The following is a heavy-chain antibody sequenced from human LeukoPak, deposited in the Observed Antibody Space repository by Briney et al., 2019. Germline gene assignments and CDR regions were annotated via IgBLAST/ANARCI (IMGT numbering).Heavy chain of an antibody. CDR2: ITWDGGST. D-gene: IGHD5-12*01. Sequence: GGSLRLSCAASGFTFDDYAMNWVRHRPGKGLEWVSLITWDGGSTFYADSVRGRFTISRDNNKDSLYLQMNSLRVDDTAFHYCVKDKYSDGFFDYWGHGTLVTVSS. J-gene: IGHJ5*01. CDR3: VKDKYSDGFFDY. CDR1: GFTFDDYA. V-gene: IGHV3-43D*03.